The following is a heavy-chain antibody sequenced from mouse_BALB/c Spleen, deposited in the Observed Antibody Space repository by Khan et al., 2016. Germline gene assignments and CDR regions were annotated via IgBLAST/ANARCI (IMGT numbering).Heavy chain of an antibody. CDR1: GYTFTNYG. D-gene: IGHD1-1*01. V-gene: IGHV9-1*02. CDR2: INTYTGEP. CDR3: ARAGYYYGSSSYYAMDY. Sequence: QIQLVQSGPELKKPGETVKISCKASGYTFTNYGMNWVKQAPGKGLKWMGWINTYTGEPTYADDFKGRFAFSLETSASTAYLQINNLKNEDMATYFCARAGYYYGSSSYYAMDYWSQGTSVTVSA. J-gene: IGHJ4*01.